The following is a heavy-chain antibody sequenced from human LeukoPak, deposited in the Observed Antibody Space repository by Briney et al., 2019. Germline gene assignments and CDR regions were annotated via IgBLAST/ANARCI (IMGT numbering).Heavy chain of an antibody. Sequence: ASVKVSCKASGYTFTSYGISWVRQAPGQGLEWMGWISAYNGNTNYAQKLQGRVTMTTDTSTSTAYMELRSLRSDDTAVYFCARVQRGGLSANLGGLFASYYTYYYMDVWGRGTTVTVSS. V-gene: IGHV1-18*01. J-gene: IGHJ6*03. CDR3: ARVQRGGLSANLGGLFASYYTYYYMDV. D-gene: IGHD3-10*01. CDR2: ISAYNGNT. CDR1: GYTFTSYG.